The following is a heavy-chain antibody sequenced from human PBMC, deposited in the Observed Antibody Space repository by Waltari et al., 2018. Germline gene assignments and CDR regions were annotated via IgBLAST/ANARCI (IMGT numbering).Heavy chain of an antibody. V-gene: IGHV4-59*01. Sequence: QVQLQESGPGLVKPSETLSLTCTVSGGSISSYYWSWIRQPPGKGLEWIGYIYYSGSTNYNPSLKSRVTISVDTSKNQFSLKLSSVTAADTAVYYCARVGDLKYSYGPFDYWGQGTLVTVSS. CDR3: ARVGDLKYSYGPFDY. J-gene: IGHJ4*02. CDR2: IYYSGST. D-gene: IGHD5-18*01. CDR1: GGSISSYY.